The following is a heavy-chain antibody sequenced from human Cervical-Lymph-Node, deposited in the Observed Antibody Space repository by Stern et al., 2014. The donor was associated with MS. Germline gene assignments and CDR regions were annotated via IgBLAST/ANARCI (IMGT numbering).Heavy chain of an antibody. CDR2: IFYTGST. CDR1: GDSISSGDYY. D-gene: IGHD6-6*01. V-gene: IGHV4-30-4*01. Sequence: VQLQESGPGLVKPSQTLALTCTVSGDSISSGDYYWCWLRQTPGNGLDWIVFIFYTGSTDYNPSLKSRLTISVDTSKNTFSLKLSSVTAADTAVYYCARGRSIFDSWGQGTLVAVSS. CDR3: ARGRSIFDS. J-gene: IGHJ4*02.